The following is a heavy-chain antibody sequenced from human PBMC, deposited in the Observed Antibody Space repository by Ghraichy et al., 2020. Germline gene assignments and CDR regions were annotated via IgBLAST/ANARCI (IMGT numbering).Heavy chain of an antibody. J-gene: IGHJ4*02. D-gene: IGHD4-11*01. Sequence: LTCAASGFTFDDYAMYWVRQAPGKGLEWVSGISWNSGNIGYADSVKGRFTISRDNAKNSLYLQMNSLRAEDTALYYCAKIWGTVTTNGWFDYWGQGTLVTVSS. V-gene: IGHV3-9*01. CDR2: ISWNSGNI. CDR3: AKIWGTVTTNGWFDY. CDR1: GFTFDDYA.